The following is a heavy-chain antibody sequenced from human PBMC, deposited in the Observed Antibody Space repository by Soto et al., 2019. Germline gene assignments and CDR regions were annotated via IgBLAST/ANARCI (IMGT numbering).Heavy chain of an antibody. CDR2: IYWNDDK. D-gene: IGHD3-22*01. V-gene: IGHV2-5*01. Sequence: QITLKESGPTLVKPTQTLTLTCTFSGFSLSTSGVGVGWIRQPPGKALEWLALIYWNDDKRYSPSLKSRPTITKYASKNQVVLTMTNMDPVDTATYYCAHMRRERTGWLFYYGMDVCGKGTTVTVSS. J-gene: IGHJ6*04. CDR1: GFSLSTSGVG. CDR3: AHMRRERTGWLFYYGMDV.